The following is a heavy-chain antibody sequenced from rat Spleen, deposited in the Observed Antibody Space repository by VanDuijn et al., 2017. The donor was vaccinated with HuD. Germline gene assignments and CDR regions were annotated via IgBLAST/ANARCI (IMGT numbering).Heavy chain of an antibody. V-gene: IGHV5-7*01. Sequence: EVQLVESGGGLVQPGRSLKISCAASGFIFSDFHLAWVRQAPKKGLEWVATISYDGRSTYYRDSVKGRFTISRDNAKSTLYLQMDSLRSEDTATYYCTREGGDAWGQGASVTVSS. J-gene: IGHJ4*01. CDR3: TREGGDA. CDR1: GFIFSDFH. CDR2: ISYDGRST. D-gene: IGHD1-11*01.